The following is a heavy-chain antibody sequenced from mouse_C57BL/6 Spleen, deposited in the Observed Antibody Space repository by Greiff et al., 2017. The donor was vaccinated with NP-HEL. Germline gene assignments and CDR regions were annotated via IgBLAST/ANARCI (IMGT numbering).Heavy chain of an antibody. CDR1: GYSFTDYN. J-gene: IGHJ4*01. V-gene: IGHV1-39*01. CDR2: INPNYGTT. Sequence: EVKLLESGPELVKPGASVKISCKASGYSFTDYNMNWVKQSNGKSLEWIGVINPNYGTTSYNQKFKGKATLTVDQSSSTAYMQLNSLTSEDSAVYYCAEGYGYYYAMDYWGQGTSVTVSS. CDR3: AEGYGYYYAMDY. D-gene: IGHD2-2*01.